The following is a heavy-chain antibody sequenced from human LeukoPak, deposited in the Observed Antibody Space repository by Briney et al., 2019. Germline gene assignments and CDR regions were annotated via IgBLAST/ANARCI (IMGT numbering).Heavy chain of an antibody. CDR2: INPNNGGT. J-gene: IGHJ4*02. Sequence: ASVKVSCKASGYTFTGYYMHWVRQAPGQGLEWMGGINPNNGGTNFAQKLQGRVTMTSDTSISTAYMELSRLRSDDTAVYYCATVRMGATPFDYWGQGTLVTVSS. CDR1: GYTFTGYY. D-gene: IGHD1-26*01. V-gene: IGHV1-2*02. CDR3: ATVRMGATPFDY.